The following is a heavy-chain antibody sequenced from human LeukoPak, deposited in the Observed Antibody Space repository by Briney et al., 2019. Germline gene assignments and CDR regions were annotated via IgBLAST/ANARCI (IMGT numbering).Heavy chain of an antibody. J-gene: IGHJ6*03. D-gene: IGHD1-7*01. Sequence: PGGSLRLSCAASRFTYISYWMHWVRQAPGKGLVWVSRINADGSGMTYADSVKGRFTISRDNAKKTLYLQMNSLRAEDTAVYYCAKGPVVELGYYYYMDVWGKGTTVTVSS. CDR2: INADGSGM. CDR3: AKGPVVELGYYYYMDV. CDR1: RFTYISYW. V-gene: IGHV3-74*01.